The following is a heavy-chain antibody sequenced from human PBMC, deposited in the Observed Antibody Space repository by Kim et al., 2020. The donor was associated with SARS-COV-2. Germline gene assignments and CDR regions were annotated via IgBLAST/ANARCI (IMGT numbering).Heavy chain of an antibody. Sequence: YGGSGRGRFTISRDDSRNMLYLHMNGLRAEDTAVYYCAKRQMAQRFDFWGQGTLVAVSS. CDR3: AKRQMAQRFDF. J-gene: IGHJ4*02. V-gene: IGHV3-23*05.